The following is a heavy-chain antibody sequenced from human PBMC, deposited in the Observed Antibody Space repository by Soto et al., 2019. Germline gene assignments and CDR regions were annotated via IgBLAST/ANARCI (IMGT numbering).Heavy chain of an antibody. V-gene: IGHV3-23*01. CDR3: AKDVAITMVRGVQRFDP. CDR1: GFSFSSYA. CDR2: ISRSGNST. J-gene: IGHJ5*02. Sequence: PGGSLRLSCAASGFSFSSYAMSWVRQSPGKGLEWVSSISRSGNSTYSADSVRGRFTISRDNSKNTLYLQMYSLRAEDTAVYYCAKDVAITMVRGVQRFDPWGQGTLVTVSS. D-gene: IGHD3-10*01.